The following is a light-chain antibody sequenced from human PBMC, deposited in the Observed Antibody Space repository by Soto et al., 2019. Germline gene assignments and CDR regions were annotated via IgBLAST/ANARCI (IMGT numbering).Light chain of an antibody. CDR1: QGISTW. CDR2: DAS. Sequence: DIPMTQSPYTLSASVGDRVTITCRASQGISTWLAWYQQKPGTAPKLLIYDASSLVSGVPSRFSGSGSGTEFTLTISSLQPDDYATYYCQQYSSYSRTFGQGTKVEIK. J-gene: IGKJ1*01. V-gene: IGKV1-5*01. CDR3: QQYSSYSRT.